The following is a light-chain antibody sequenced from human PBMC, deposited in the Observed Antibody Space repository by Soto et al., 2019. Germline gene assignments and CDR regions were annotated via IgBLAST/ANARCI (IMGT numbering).Light chain of an antibody. CDR2: AVR. V-gene: IGLV2-11*01. CDR3: FSYTANDNWV. CDR1: NSDVGLYNS. Sequence: QSVLTQPHSVAGSPRQSVTISCTGTNSDVGLYNSVSWYQQLPGKAPQLIISAVRQRPSGVPDRFSGSKSGNTASLTIAGLQTDDEADYFCFSYTANDNWVFGGGTKLTVL. J-gene: IGLJ3*02.